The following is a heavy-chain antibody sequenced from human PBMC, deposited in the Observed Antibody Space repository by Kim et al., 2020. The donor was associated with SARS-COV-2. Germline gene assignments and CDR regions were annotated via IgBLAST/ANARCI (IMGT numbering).Heavy chain of an antibody. Sequence: SETLSLTCTISDGSIGSFYWSWIRQPPGKGLEWIGYIYYSGSTNYNPSFKSRVTISVDTSKNDFSLKLTSATAADTAVYYCARGSTIIPFVYWGQGALVT. CDR3: ARGSTIIPFVY. J-gene: IGHJ4*02. CDR1: DGSIGSFY. CDR2: IYYSGST. V-gene: IGHV4-59*13. D-gene: IGHD3-10*01.